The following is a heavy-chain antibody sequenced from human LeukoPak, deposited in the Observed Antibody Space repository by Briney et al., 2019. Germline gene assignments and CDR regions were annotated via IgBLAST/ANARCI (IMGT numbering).Heavy chain of an antibody. Sequence: ASVKVSCKASGYTFTSYDINWVRQATGQGLEWMGWMNPNSGNTGYAQKFQGRVTMTRNTSISTAYMELSSLRSEDTAVYYCVRVGRRDGYNRYGMDVWGQGTTVTASS. CDR1: GYTFTSYD. D-gene: IGHD5-24*01. J-gene: IGHJ6*02. CDR2: MNPNSGNT. CDR3: VRVGRRDGYNRYGMDV. V-gene: IGHV1-8*01.